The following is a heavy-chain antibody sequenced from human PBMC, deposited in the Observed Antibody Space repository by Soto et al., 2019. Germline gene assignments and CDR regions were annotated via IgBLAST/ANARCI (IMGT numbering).Heavy chain of an antibody. CDR3: ACSAELISAANYDAFDI. D-gene: IGHD3-10*02. Sequence: ASVKVSCKASGGTFSSYAISWVRQAPGQGLEWMGGIIPIFGTANYAQKFQGRVTITADKSTSTAYMELRSLRSEDTAVYYCACSAELISAANYDAFDIWGQGTMVTVSS. J-gene: IGHJ3*02. V-gene: IGHV1-69*06. CDR1: GGTFSSYA. CDR2: IIPIFGTA.